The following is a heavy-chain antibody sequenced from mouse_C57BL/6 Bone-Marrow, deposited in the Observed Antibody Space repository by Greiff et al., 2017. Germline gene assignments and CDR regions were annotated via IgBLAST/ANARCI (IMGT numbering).Heavy chain of an antibody. D-gene: IGHD2-12*01. Sequence: QVQLQQPGAELVMPGASVKLSCKASGYTFTSYWMHWVKQRPGQGLEWIGKIDPSDSYTNYNQKFKGKSTLTVDKSSSTAYLQLSRLTSADSAVXYCARKDSYYGFAYWGQGTLVTVSA. CDR2: IDPSDSYT. V-gene: IGHV1-69*01. CDR3: ARKDSYYGFAY. CDR1: GYTFTSYW. J-gene: IGHJ3*01.